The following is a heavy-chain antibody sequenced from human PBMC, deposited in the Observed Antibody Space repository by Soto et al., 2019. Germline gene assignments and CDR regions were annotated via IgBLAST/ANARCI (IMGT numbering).Heavy chain of an antibody. CDR1: GFIFSDYA. CDR2: ISFGGGNT. J-gene: IGHJ4*02. Sequence: GGSLRLSCVGSGFIFSDYAMTWVRQAPGKGLEWVATISFGGGNTYHADSLEGRFTISRDNSKNTLFLQMYVLRAEDTALYYCAKDGYCNGGSCYLYYLDSWGLGTPVTVSS. V-gene: IGHV3-23*01. D-gene: IGHD2-15*01. CDR3: AKDGYCNGGSCYLYYLDS.